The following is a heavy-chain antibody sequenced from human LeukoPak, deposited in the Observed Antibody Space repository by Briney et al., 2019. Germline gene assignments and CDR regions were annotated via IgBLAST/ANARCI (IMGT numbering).Heavy chain of an antibody. CDR3: ARDYGAQFDT. CDR2: LDTSGNP. J-gene: IGHJ2*01. V-gene: IGHV4-4*07. CDR1: GASMTSYY. D-gene: IGHD4-17*01. Sequence: PSETLSLTCAVSGASMTSYYWNWIRQPAGKGLEWLGVLDTSGNPIYNPSLKSRLTLSVDTSKNHFSLTLQSATAADTAVYYCARDYGAQFDTWGRGTRVTVSS.